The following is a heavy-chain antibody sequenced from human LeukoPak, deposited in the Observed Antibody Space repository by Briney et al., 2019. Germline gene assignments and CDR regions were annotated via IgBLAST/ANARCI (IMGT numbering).Heavy chain of an antibody. D-gene: IGHD6-13*01. Sequence: SETLSLTCTVSGGSISSYYWSWIRQPPGKGLGWIGYIYYSGSTNYNPSLKSRVTISVDTSKNQFSPKLSSVTAADTAVYYCARVYSSSWYWFDPWGQGTLVTVSS. CDR3: ARVYSSSWYWFDP. CDR1: GGSISSYY. CDR2: IYYSGST. V-gene: IGHV4-59*01. J-gene: IGHJ5*02.